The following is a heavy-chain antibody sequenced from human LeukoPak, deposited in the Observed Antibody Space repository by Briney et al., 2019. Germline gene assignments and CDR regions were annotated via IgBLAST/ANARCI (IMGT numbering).Heavy chain of an antibody. V-gene: IGHV3-7*01. CDR1: GFSFSSYW. D-gene: IGHD3-22*01. J-gene: IGHJ3*02. Sequence: GGSLRLSCAASGFSFSSYWMTWVRQAPGKGLEWVANITRDGSQEHYVDSVKGRFTISRDNTKSSLYLQMNSLRAEDTAVYYCARDSSPQSGVYYFDAIDMWGQGPMLTVSS. CDR3: ARDSSPQSGVYYFDAIDM. CDR2: ITRDGSQE.